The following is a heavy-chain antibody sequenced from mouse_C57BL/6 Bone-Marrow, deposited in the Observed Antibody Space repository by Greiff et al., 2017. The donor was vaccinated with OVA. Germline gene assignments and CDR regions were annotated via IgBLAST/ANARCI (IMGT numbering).Heavy chain of an antibody. J-gene: IGHJ4*01. Sequence: EVQRVESGGDLVKPGGSLKLSCAASGFTFSSYGMSWVRQTPDKRLEWVATISSGGSYTYYPDSVKGRVTISRDNAKNTLYLQMSRLKSEDTAMYYCARRNYYGSSFYYAMDYWGQGTSVTVSS. V-gene: IGHV5-6*01. D-gene: IGHD1-1*01. CDR1: GFTFSSYG. CDR3: ARRNYYGSSFYYAMDY. CDR2: ISSGGSYT.